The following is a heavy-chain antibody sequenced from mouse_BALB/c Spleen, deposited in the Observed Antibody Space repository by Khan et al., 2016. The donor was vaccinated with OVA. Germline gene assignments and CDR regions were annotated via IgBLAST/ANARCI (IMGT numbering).Heavy chain of an antibody. J-gene: IGHJ1*01. CDR3: ARAYGYWFFDV. CDR1: GYAFSSYW. CDR2: IYPGDGDT. D-gene: IGHD1-1*01. Sequence: QVQLQQSGAELVRPGSSVKISCKASGYAFSSYWMNWVKQRPGQGLEWIGQIYPGDGDTNDNGKFEGKATLTADKSSSTAYIQLISLTSEDSAVYFCARAYGYWFFDVWGAGTTVTVSS. V-gene: IGHV1-80*01.